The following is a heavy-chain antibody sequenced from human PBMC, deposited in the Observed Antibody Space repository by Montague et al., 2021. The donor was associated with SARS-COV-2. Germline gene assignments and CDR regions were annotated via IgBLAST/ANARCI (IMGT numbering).Heavy chain of an antibody. CDR2: KYYSGRT. Sequence: SETLSLTCTGYGDSISSRSYYRGGRRQASRKVLEGIGFKYYSGRTYYNPTLKSRVTISVDTSKNQFSLKLSSVTAADTAVYYCATLPSSITIFGVVQGYYFDDWGQGTLVTVSS. CDR1: GDSISSRSYY. J-gene: IGHJ4*01. D-gene: IGHD3-3*01. V-gene: IGHV4-39*01. CDR3: ATLPSSITIFGVVQGYYFDD.